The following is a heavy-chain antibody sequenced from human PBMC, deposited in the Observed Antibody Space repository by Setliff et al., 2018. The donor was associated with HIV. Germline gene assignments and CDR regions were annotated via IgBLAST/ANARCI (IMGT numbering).Heavy chain of an antibody. J-gene: IGHJ4*02. D-gene: IGHD6-19*01. V-gene: IGHV3-48*01. CDR2: ISSTSSTI. CDR1: GFTFSTSS. Sequence: SLRLSCAASGFTFSTSSMNWVRQAPGKGLEWVSYISSTSSTIYYADSVKGRFTISRDNAKNSLFLRMNSLRVEDTAVYYCAREGSGWDPGYWGQGSLVTVSS. CDR3: AREGSGWDPGY.